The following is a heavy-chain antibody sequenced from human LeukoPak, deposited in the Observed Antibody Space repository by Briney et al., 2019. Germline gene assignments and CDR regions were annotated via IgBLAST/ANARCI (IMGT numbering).Heavy chain of an antibody. CDR1: GFTFSSYA. D-gene: IGHD1-26*01. V-gene: IGHV3-23*01. Sequence: PGGSLGLSCTASGFTFSSYALSWVRQAPGKGLEWVSAISADGGDTYYADSVKGRFTISRDNSKNTLDLHMNSLRAEDTAVYYCANWQSGSRVFFDYWGHGTLVTVSS. J-gene: IGHJ4*01. CDR2: ISADGGDT. CDR3: ANWQSGSRVFFDY.